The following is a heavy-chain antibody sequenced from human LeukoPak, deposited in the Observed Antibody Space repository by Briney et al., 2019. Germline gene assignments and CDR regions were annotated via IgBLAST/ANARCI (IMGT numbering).Heavy chain of an antibody. D-gene: IGHD6-13*01. V-gene: IGHV4-39*01. CDR3: ARLVYSSSWHFDY. CDR2: VYYSGRT. J-gene: IGHJ4*02. Sequence: PSETLSLTCTVSGGSISGSSYYWGWIRQPPGKGLEWIGSVYYSGRTYYNPSLKSRVTISVDTSKNQFSLKVSSVTAADTAVYYCARLVYSSSWHFDYWGQGTLVTVSS. CDR1: GGSISGSSYY.